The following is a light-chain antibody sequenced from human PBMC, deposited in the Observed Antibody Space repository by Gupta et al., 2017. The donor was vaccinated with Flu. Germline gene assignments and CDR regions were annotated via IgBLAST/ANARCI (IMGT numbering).Light chain of an antibody. CDR3: QQYNDYSPVT. Sequence: STLSAAVGDRVTITCRASQSISVWLAWYQQKPGKAPKVLIYQASTLENGVPSRFSGSGSGTEFTLTISSLQLDDVATYYCQQYNDYSPVTFGQGTKVEIK. V-gene: IGKV1-5*03. CDR1: QSISVW. J-gene: IGKJ2*01. CDR2: QAS.